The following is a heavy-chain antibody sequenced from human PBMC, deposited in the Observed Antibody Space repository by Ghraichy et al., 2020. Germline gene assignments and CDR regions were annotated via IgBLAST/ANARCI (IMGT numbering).Heavy chain of an antibody. CDR1: GFNFSNYK. V-gene: IGHV3-21*01. J-gene: IGHJ4*02. CDR2: ISSTSNYV. Sequence: GALRLSCAASGFNFSNYKMDWVRQAPGKGLEWVSSISSTSNYVFYGESVRGRFTVSRDNDKSSINLQMNSLRLEDTAVYYCARVIGNGDLDCWGQGTLVTVSS. CDR3: ARVIGNGDLDC. D-gene: IGHD4-17*01.